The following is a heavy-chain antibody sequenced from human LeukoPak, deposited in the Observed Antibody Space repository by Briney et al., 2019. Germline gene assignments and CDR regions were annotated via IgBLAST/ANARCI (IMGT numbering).Heavy chain of an antibody. CDR3: ARDPYGSGSPKDYYMDV. V-gene: IGHV1-46*01. CDR2: INPSGGST. D-gene: IGHD3-10*01. Sequence: ASVKVSCKASGYTFTGYYMHWVRQAPGQGLEWMGIINPSGGSTSYAQKFQGRVTMTRDTSTSTVYMELSSLRSEDTAVYYCARDPYGSGSPKDYYMDVWGKGTTVTVSS. J-gene: IGHJ6*03. CDR1: GYTFTGYY.